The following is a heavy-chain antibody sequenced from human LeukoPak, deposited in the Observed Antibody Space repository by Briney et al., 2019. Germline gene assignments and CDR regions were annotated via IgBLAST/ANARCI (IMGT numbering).Heavy chain of an antibody. V-gene: IGHV3-20*04. CDR1: GFTFDDNG. CDR3: ARIYYGSGITN. CDR2: INWNGGGT. Sequence: PGGSLRLSCAASGFTFDDNGMSWVRQAPGKGLEWVSGINWNGGGTGYADSVKGRFTISRDNAKNSLYLQMNSLRAEDTALYYCARIYYGSGITNWGQGTLVTVSS. D-gene: IGHD3-10*01. J-gene: IGHJ4*02.